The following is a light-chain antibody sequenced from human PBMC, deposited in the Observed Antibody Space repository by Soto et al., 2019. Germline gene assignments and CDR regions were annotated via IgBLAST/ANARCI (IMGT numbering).Light chain of an antibody. V-gene: IGKV3-20*01. J-gene: IGKJ1*01. Sequence: EIVLTQSPGTLSLSPGERATLSCRASQSVSSSYLAWYQQKPGQAPRLLIYGTSKRAIGIPDRFSGSGSGTDFTLTISRLEPEDFAVYYCQQYDRSPWTFGQGTKVEIK. CDR1: QSVSSSY. CDR3: QQYDRSPWT. CDR2: GTS.